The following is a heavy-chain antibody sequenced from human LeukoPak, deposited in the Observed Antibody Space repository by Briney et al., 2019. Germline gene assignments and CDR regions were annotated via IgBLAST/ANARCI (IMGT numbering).Heavy chain of an antibody. V-gene: IGHV4-30-2*01. D-gene: IGHD4-17*01. J-gene: IGHJ4*02. CDR1: GGSISSGGYS. CDR2: IYHSGST. CDR3: ARHGWNGDYGGGNFDY. Sequence: PWETLSLTCAVSGGSISSGGYSWSWIRQPPGKGLEWIGYIYHSGSTYYNPSLKSRVTISVDRSKNQFSLKLSSVTAADTAVYYCARHGWNGDYGGGNFDYWGQGTLVTVSS.